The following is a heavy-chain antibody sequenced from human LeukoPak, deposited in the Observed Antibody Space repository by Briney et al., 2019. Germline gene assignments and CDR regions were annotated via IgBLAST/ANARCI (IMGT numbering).Heavy chain of an antibody. Sequence: GGSLRLSCAASGFTFSSYEMNWVRQAPGKGLEWVSYISISGSTIYYADSVKGRFTISRDNAKNSLYLQMNSLRAEDTAVYYCARVHRWPPGASGIYYFDYWGQGTLVTVSS. CDR2: ISISGSTI. CDR3: ARVHRWPPGASGIYYFDY. D-gene: IGHD4-23*01. V-gene: IGHV3-48*03. CDR1: GFTFSSYE. J-gene: IGHJ4*02.